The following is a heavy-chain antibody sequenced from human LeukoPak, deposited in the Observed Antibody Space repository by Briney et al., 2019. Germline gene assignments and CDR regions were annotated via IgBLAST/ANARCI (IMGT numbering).Heavy chain of an antibody. J-gene: IGHJ4*02. CDR2: INPNSGGT. CDR3: ARAVWFGELPSDY. CDR1: GYTFTGYY. D-gene: IGHD3-10*01. Sequence: ASVKVSCKAPGYTFTGYYMHWVRQAPGQGLEWMGRINPNSGGTNYAQKFQGRVTMTRDTSISTAYMELSRLRSDDTAVYYCARAVWFGELPSDYWGQGTLVTVSS. V-gene: IGHV1-2*06.